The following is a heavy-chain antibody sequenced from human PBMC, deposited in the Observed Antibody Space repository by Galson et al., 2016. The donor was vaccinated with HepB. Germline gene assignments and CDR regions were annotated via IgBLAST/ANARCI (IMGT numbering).Heavy chain of an antibody. CDR3: ARGWRTYYRYFGH. CDR1: GIPFSISG. J-gene: IGHJ1*01. CDR2: INQDGSET. V-gene: IGHV3-7*01. D-gene: IGHD1-26*01. Sequence: SLRLSCAASGIPFSISGMHWVRQAPGKGLEWVANINQDGSETYYLDSVKGRFTISRDNAKNSLYLQMNSLRGEDTAVYYCARGWRTYYRYFGHWGQGALVSVSS.